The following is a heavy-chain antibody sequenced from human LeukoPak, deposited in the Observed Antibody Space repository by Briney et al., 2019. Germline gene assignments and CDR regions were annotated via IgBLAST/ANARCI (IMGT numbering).Heavy chain of an antibody. V-gene: IGHV4-30-2*01. J-gene: IGHJ5*02. Sequence: SQTLSLTCAVSGGSISSGGYSWSWIRQPPGKGLEWIGHIYHSGSTYYNPSLKSRVTISVDRSKNQFSLKLSSVTAADTAVYYCARDSYYYDSSGYYYSWFDPWGQGTLVTVSS. CDR3: ARDSYYYDSSGYYYSWFDP. CDR2: IYHSGST. CDR1: GGSISSGGYS. D-gene: IGHD3-22*01.